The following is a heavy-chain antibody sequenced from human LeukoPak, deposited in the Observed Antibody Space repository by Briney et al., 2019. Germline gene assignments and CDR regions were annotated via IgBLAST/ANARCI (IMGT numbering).Heavy chain of an antibody. CDR3: ANVRS. J-gene: IGHJ4*02. Sequence: GGSLRLSCSASGFTFSSYAMHWVRQAPGKGLEYVSAISTHGGSTYYADSVKGRFTISRDNSKNTVYLQMSSLSGEDTAVYYCANVRSWGQGTHLTVSS. CDR1: GFTFSSYA. CDR2: ISTHGGST. D-gene: IGHD3-16*01. V-gene: IGHV3-64*04.